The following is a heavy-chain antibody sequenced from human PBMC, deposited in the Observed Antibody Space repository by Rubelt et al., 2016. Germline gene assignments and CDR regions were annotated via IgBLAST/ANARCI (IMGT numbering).Heavy chain of an antibody. CDR3: AREGTQFFDWLFRG. CDR1: GFTFSSYA. J-gene: IGHJ4*02. D-gene: IGHD3/OR15-3a*01. CDR2: ISSSSSLI. Sequence: QLVESGGGVVQPGKSLRLSCAASGFTFSSYAMHWVRQAPGKGLEWVSYISSSSSLIYYADSVKGRFTISRDNSKNTLYLQMIGLRAEDTAVYYCAREGTQFFDWLFRGGGQGTPVTVSS. V-gene: IGHV3-48*04.